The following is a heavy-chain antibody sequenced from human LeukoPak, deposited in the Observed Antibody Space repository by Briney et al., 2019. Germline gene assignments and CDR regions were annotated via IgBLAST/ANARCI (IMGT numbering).Heavy chain of an antibody. V-gene: IGHV3-21*01. D-gene: IGHD6-13*01. J-gene: IGHJ4*02. Sequence: PGGSLRLSRAASGFTFSSYSMNWVRQAPGKGLEWVSSISSSSSTYYADSLKGRFTTSRDNAKNSLYLQMNSLRAEDTAVYYCARIGAGSSRDYWGQGTLVTVSS. CDR2: ISSSSST. CDR1: GFTFSSYS. CDR3: ARIGAGSSRDY.